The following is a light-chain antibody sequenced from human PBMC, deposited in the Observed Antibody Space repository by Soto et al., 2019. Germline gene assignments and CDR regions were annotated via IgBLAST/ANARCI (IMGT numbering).Light chain of an antibody. V-gene: IGKV4-1*01. Sequence: DIVMTQSPDSLTVSLGERATINCKSSQSLFASSTNKNYLAWYQQKPRQPPKLLIYWASTRAFGVPDRFTGSGSGTDFTLTISRLQAEDVAVYYCQHYSTIPLTFGGGTKVDIK. CDR1: QSLFASSTNKNY. CDR2: WAS. J-gene: IGKJ4*01. CDR3: QHYSTIPLT.